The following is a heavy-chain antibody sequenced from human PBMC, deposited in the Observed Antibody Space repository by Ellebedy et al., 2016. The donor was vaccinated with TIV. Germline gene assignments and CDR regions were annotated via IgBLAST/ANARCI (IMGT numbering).Heavy chain of an antibody. V-gene: IGHV4-34*01. CDR1: GGSFSGYY. CDR3: ARLDGGNGNDY. Sequence: MPSETLSLTCAVYGGSFSGYYWPWLRQPPGKGLEWIGEIDHSGTTRYNASLRSRVTISVDTSKNQFSLKLSSVTASDTAVYYCARLDGGNGNDYWGQGTLVTVSS. CDR2: IDHSGTT. D-gene: IGHD4-23*01. J-gene: IGHJ4*02.